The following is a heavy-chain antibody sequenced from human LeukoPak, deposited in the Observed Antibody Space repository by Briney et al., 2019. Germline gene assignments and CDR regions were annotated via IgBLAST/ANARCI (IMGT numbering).Heavy chain of an antibody. CDR3: AREEPAHDY. V-gene: IGHV3-7*01. CDR2: VKQDGSEK. CDR1: GFTFSTYW. D-gene: IGHD1-14*01. J-gene: IGHJ4*02. Sequence: PGGSLRLSCAASGFTFSTYWMSWVRQAPGKGLEWVANVKQDGSEKYYVDSVKGRFTISRDNAKNSLYLQMNSVRAEDTAEYYCAREEPAHDYWGQGTLVTVSS.